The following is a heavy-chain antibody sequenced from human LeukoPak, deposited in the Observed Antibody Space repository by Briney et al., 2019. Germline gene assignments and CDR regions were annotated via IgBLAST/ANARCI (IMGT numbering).Heavy chain of an antibody. CDR3: AKDEYSSSSPDY. CDR2: ISYDGSNK. D-gene: IGHD6-6*01. V-gene: IGHV3-30*18. J-gene: IGHJ4*02. Sequence: GGSLRLSCAASGFTFSSNGMHWVRQAPGKGLEWVAVISYDGSNKYYADSVKGRFTISRDNSKNTLYLQMNSLRAEDTAVYYCAKDEYSSSSPDYWGQGTLVTVSS. CDR1: GFTFSSNG.